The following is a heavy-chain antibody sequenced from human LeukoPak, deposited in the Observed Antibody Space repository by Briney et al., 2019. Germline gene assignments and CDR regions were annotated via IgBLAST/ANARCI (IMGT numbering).Heavy chain of an antibody. CDR3: ARHNSFDY. V-gene: IGHV3-21*04. D-gene: IGHD1-20*01. CDR1: GFSFRSHF. J-gene: IGHJ4*02. Sequence: PGGSLRLSCAASGFSFRSHFMNWVRQAPGRGLEWVSSISSTSTYIYYADSVKGRFTTSRDNANNSLYLQMNSLRAEDTALYYCARHNSFDYWGQGTLVTVSS. CDR2: ISSTSTYI.